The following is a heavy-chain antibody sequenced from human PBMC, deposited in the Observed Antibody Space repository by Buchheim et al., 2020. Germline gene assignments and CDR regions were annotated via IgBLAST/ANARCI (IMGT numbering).Heavy chain of an antibody. Sequence: EVRLVESGGGLVQPGGSLRLSCAASGFTVSSNYMSWVRQAPGKGLEWVSVIYSGGSTYYADSVKGRFTISRDNSKNTLYLQMNSLRAEDTAVYYCARDISNWSNYYYYGMDVWGQGTT. CDR3: ARDISNWSNYYYYGMDV. V-gene: IGHV3-66*01. CDR2: IYSGGST. D-gene: IGHD1-20*01. J-gene: IGHJ6*02. CDR1: GFTVSSNY.